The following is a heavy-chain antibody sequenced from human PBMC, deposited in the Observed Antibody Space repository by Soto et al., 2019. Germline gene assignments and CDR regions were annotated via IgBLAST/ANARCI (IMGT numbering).Heavy chain of an antibody. CDR2: IKSDGSGT. V-gene: IGHV3-74*01. CDR1: GFTFSSYW. Sequence: EVQLVESGGGSIQPGGSLRLSCVASGFTFSSYWMHWVRQAPGKGLVWVSRIKSDGSGTYYADSVQGRLPIARDTAKNTPYLQMNSQRAEHTAVYYCARGDGDRFDGHGYPARHWGQGTLVTVSS. J-gene: IGHJ4*02. CDR3: ARGDGDRFDGHGYPARH. D-gene: IGHD5-18*01.